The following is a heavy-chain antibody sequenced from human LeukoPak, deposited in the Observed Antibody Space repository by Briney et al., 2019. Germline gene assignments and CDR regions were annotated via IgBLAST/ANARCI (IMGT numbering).Heavy chain of an antibody. CDR3: ARALDILTGTFDY. J-gene: IGHJ4*02. CDR2: INHSGST. Sequence: SETLSLTCAVYGGSFSGYYWSWIRRPPGKGLEWIGEINHSGSTNYNPSLKSRVTISVDTSKNQFSLELSSVTAADTAVYYCARALDILTGTFDYWGQGTLVTVSS. CDR1: GGSFSGYY. D-gene: IGHD3-9*01. V-gene: IGHV4-34*01.